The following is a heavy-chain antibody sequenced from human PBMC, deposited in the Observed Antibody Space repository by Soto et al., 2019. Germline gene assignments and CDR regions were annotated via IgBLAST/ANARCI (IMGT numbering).Heavy chain of an antibody. CDR3: ARYSAASGTYYFDY. V-gene: IGHV4-4*02. CDR1: SGSIDNVYW. J-gene: IGHJ4*01. D-gene: IGHD6-13*01. CDR2: TSHDGGT. Sequence: PSETLSLTCAVSSGSIDNVYWWSWVRQSPGKGLEWIGETSHDGGTNYNPSLRSRVTMSLDKSKNQLSLILYSVTAADTGVYYCARYSAASGTYYFDYWGQGTLVTVSS.